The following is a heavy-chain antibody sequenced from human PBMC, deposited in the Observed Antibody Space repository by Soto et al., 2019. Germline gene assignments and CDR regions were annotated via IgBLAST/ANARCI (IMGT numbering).Heavy chain of an antibody. V-gene: IGHV3-74*01. J-gene: IGHJ4*02. CDR3: ARDGEGY. CDR2: INTDGRET. Sequence: EGHLVESGGGLVQPGGSLRLSCAASGFIFSNYWMHWVRQVPGKGLVLVSRINTDGRETNYADSVKGPLTVSRDNAKNTQFLQMNILRVEDTAVYYCARDGEGYWGQGTLVTVSS. D-gene: IGHD2-21*01. CDR1: GFIFSNYW.